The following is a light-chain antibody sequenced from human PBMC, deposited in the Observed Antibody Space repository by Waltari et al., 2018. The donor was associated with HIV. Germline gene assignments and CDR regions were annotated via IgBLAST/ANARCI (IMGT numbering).Light chain of an antibody. CDR3: CSYAGSTTWL. CDR2: EDD. J-gene: IGLJ3*02. V-gene: IGLV2-23*01. Sequence: SALTQPASVSGSPEQAITVSCTGSSSDVGSYNLVSWYQQHPGKAPKLMIYEDDKRPSGVSNRFSGSKSGNTASLTISGLQAEDEADYYCCSYAGSTTWLFGGGTKLTVL. CDR1: SSDVGSYNL.